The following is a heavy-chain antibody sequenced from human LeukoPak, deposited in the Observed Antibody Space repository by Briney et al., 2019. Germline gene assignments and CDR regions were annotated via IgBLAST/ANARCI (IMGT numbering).Heavy chain of an antibody. V-gene: IGHV3-74*01. CDR1: GFTFSNYW. J-gene: IGHJ4*02. CDR2: ISRYGSTT. Sequence: PGGSLRLSCAASGFTFSNYWIHWVRQAAGKGLEGVSHISRYGSTTNYADSVHGRFTIPRDNAHETPHLQMNRLRAERTAVYYCARTCGGNCYHDYWGEGTLVTVSS. D-gene: IGHD2-21*02. CDR3: ARTCGGNCYHDY.